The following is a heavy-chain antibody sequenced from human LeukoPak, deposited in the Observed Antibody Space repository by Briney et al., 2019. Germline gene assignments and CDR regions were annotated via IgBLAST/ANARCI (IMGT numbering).Heavy chain of an antibody. Sequence: GGSLRLFCAASGVAFSNYSMSWVRQAPGKGLEWVSTISGTGGTTYYADSVKGRFTISRDNSKNTLFLQFNSLRADDTAVYYCAKGRGTTVTAAANYWGQGTLVTVSS. J-gene: IGHJ4*02. CDR1: GVAFSNYS. V-gene: IGHV3-23*01. CDR3: AKGRGTTVTAAANY. CDR2: ISGTGGTT. D-gene: IGHD4-17*01.